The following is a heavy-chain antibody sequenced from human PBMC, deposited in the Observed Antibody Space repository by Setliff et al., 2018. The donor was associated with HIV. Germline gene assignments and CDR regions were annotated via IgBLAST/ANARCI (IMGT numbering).Heavy chain of an antibody. CDR2: IYHTGST. CDR1: GGSINSTSYY. CDR3: ARARYIVIRGDAGMDV. V-gene: IGHV4-39*01. Sequence: SETLSLTCTVSGGSINSTSYYWGWIRQPPGNGLEWIGSIYHTGSTYYKPSLKSRVTISVDTSKNQFSLKLSSVTAADTAVYYCARARYIVIRGDAGMDVWGPGTTVTVSS. J-gene: IGHJ6*02. D-gene: IGHD3-10*01.